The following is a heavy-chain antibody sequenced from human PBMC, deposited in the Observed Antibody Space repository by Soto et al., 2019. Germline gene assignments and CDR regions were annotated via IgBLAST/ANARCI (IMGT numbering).Heavy chain of an antibody. CDR2: ISPNSGNT. D-gene: IGHD3-22*01. CDR3: VKDRDSNSWPSRDV. Sequence: ASVKVSFKTSGYTFTRNGISWVRQAPGQGLEWMGWISPNSGNTRYAQKLQDRVIMTTDTSTSTAYMELRSLRSDDTAVYYCVKDRDSNSWPSRDVWGPGTTVTVSS. CDR1: GYTFTRNG. V-gene: IGHV1-18*01. J-gene: IGHJ6*02.